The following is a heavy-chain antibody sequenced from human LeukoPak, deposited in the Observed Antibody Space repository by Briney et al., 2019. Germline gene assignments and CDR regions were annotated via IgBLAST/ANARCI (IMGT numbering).Heavy chain of an antibody. D-gene: IGHD1-26*01. J-gene: IGHJ4*02. CDR3: VREATGYSFADY. V-gene: IGHV3-23*01. CDR1: GFTFNNYA. CDR2: ISPSGDST. Sequence: TGGSLRLSCAAPGFTFNNYAMNWVRQAPGKGLEWVSHISPSGDSTYYADSVKGRFTVSRDNSKNTLYLQMNSLTAEDTAVYYCVREATGYSFADYWGQGTLVSVSS.